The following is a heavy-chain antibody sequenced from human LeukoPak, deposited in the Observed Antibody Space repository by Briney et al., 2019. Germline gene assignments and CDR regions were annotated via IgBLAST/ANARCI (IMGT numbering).Heavy chain of an antibody. V-gene: IGHV3-21*01. CDR2: ISSSSSYI. D-gene: IGHD1-26*01. J-gene: IGHJ5*02. Sequence: GGSLRLSCAASGFTFSSYSMNWVRQAPGKGLEWVSSISSSSSYIYYADSVKGRFTISRDNAKNSLYLQMNSLRAEDTAVYYCARDVERELLGDWFDPWGQGTLVTVSS. CDR1: GFTFSSYS. CDR3: ARDVERELLGDWFDP.